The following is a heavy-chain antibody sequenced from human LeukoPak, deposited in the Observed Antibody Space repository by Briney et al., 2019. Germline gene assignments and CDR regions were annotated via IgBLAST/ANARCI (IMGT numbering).Heavy chain of an antibody. D-gene: IGHD3-22*01. V-gene: IGHV3-30*18. CDR3: AKGSSAYGHPTSPLFDF. CDR1: GFGFNYYG. CDR2: VSNDGSEK. J-gene: IGHJ4*02. Sequence: PGRSLRLSCAASGFGFNYYGMHWVRQVPGRGLEWVAVVSNDGSEKYYGDNVKGRFTISRDNSKNTLYLQMSSLRVEDTAVYYCAKGSSAYGHPTSPLFDFWGQGTLVTVSS.